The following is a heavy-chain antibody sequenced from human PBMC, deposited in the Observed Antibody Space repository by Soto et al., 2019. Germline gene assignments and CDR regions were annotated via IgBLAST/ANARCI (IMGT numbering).Heavy chain of an antibody. J-gene: IGHJ4*02. Sequence: SVQVTCKASGYTFSSYCMSWVRQAPGQGLEWMGWITAYNGNTNYAQKLQGRVTMTTDTSTSTAYMELRSLRSVDTAVYYCAQYSYGLPAGYWGQGTLVTVSS. V-gene: IGHV1-18*01. CDR2: ITAYNGNT. CDR1: GYTFSSYC. CDR3: AQYSYGLPAGY. D-gene: IGHD5-18*01.